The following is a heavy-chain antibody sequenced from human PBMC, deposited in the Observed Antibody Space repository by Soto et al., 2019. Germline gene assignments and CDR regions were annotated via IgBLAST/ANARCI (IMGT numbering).Heavy chain of an antibody. Sequence: SVKVSCKASGFTFTSSAVQWVRQARGQRLEWIGWTVVGSGNTNYAQKFQERVTITRDMSTSTAYMELSSLRSEDTAVYYCAKDNCSGGDCFSRFDCWGQGTLVTVSS. CDR1: GFTFTSSA. CDR2: TVVGSGNT. D-gene: IGHD2-15*01. CDR3: AKDNCSGGDCFSRFDC. V-gene: IGHV1-58*01. J-gene: IGHJ4*02.